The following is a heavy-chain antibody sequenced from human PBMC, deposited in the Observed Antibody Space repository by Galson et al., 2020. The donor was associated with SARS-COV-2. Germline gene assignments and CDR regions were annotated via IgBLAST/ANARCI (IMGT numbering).Heavy chain of an antibody. CDR1: GFTFNSYW. J-gene: IGHJ4*02. V-gene: IGHV3-7*01. D-gene: IGHD6-13*01. CDR2: IKQDGSEK. CDR3: AREGRRGYIGGVDY. Sequence: GESLKISCAASGFTFNSYWLSWVRQAPGKGPEWVANIKQDGSEKYYVHSVKGRFTISRDNAKHSLYQQMNGLSAEDTAVYYCAREGRRGYIGGVDYWGKGTLVVVSS.